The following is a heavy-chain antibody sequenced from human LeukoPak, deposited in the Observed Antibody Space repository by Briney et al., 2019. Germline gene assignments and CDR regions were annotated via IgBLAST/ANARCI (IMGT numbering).Heavy chain of an antibody. V-gene: IGHV3-15*01. CDR2: IKSKTDGGTT. J-gene: IGHJ4*02. CDR3: TTASYYGSGSYYSRFDY. D-gene: IGHD3-10*01. Sequence: GGSLRLSCAASGFTFSNAWMSWVRQAPGKGLEWVGRIKSKTDGGTTDYAAPVKGRFTISRDDSKNPLYLQMNSLKTEDTAVYYCTTASYYGSGSYYSRFDYWGQGTLVTVSS. CDR1: GFTFSNAW.